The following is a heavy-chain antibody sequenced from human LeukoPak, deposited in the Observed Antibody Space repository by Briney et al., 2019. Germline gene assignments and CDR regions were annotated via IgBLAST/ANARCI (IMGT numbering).Heavy chain of an antibody. CDR3: AKSSISGSGSYYPYYYGMDV. CDR2: INPNSGGT. Sequence: ASVKVSCKASGYSFTDYYMHWVRQAPGHGLEWMGWINPNSGGTNSAQRFQGRVTMTRDTSISTAYMELSSLRSDDTAVYYCAKSSISGSGSYYPYYYGMDVWGQGTTVTVSS. CDR1: GYSFTDYY. V-gene: IGHV1-2*02. D-gene: IGHD3-10*01. J-gene: IGHJ6*02.